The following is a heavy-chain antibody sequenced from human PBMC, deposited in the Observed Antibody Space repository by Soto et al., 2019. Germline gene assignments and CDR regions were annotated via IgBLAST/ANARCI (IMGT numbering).Heavy chain of an antibody. Sequence: ESGPTLVNPTQTLTLTCTFSGFSLSTSGVGVGWIRQPPGKALEWLALIYWDDDKRYSPSLKSRLTITKDTSKNQVVLTMTNMDPVDTATYYCAHKQIYAGYSSSWYSYWGQGALVTVSS. J-gene: IGHJ4*02. D-gene: IGHD6-13*01. CDR2: IYWDDDK. CDR3: AHKQIYAGYSSSWYSY. V-gene: IGHV2-5*02. CDR1: GFSLSTSGVG.